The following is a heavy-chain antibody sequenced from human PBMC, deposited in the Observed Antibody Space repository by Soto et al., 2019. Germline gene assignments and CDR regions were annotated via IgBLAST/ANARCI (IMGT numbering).Heavy chain of an antibody. CDR2: ISYDGSNK. CDR3: AKDLLRLGYYFDY. Sequence: GGSLRLSCAASGFTFSSYGMHWVRQAPGKGLEWVAVISYDGSNKYYADSVKGRFTISRDNSKNTLYLQMNSLRAEDTAVYYCAKDLLRLGYYFDYWGQGTLVTVSS. V-gene: IGHV3-30*18. J-gene: IGHJ4*02. D-gene: IGHD6-19*01. CDR1: GFTFSSYG.